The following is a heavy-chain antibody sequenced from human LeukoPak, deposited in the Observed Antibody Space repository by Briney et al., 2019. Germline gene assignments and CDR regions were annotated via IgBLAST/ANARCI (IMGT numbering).Heavy chain of an antibody. CDR3: AKDRSIGTYYTFDH. CDR1: GFTFNNYV. CDR2: ISASAAMT. V-gene: IGHV3-23*01. Sequence: PGGSPRLSCEASGFTFNNYVMTWVRQAPGKGLEWVSSISASAAMTYYADSVKGRFTVSRDNSNNRLYLQMSGLTAADTAVYYCAKDRSIGTYYTFDHWGQGTLVTVSS. J-gene: IGHJ4*02. D-gene: IGHD1-26*01.